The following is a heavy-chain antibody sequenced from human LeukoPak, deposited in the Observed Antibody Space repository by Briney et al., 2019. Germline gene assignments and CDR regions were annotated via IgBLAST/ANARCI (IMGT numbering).Heavy chain of an antibody. V-gene: IGHV3-11*04. CDR2: ISSSLNTM. D-gene: IGHD3-10*01. J-gene: IGHJ3*02. Sequence: PGGSLRLSCAASGFTFSDYYMSWIRQAPGKGLEWLSYISSSLNTMYYADSVRGRFTISRDNSKNTMYLQMNSLRAEDTAVYYCARSGGSGNYYEPFDIWGQGTMVTVSS. CDR3: ARSGGSGNYYEPFDI. CDR1: GFTFSDYY.